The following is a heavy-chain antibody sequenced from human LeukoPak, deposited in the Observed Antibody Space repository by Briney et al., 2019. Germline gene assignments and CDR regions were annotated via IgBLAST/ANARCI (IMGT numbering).Heavy chain of an antibody. Sequence: SETLSLTCTVSGGSISSYYWSWIRQPPGKGLEGIGYIYNSGSTNYNPSLKSRVTISVDTSKNQVSLKLSSVTAADTAVYYCARFQSSSSWDYYYGLDGWGQGTTVTVSS. V-gene: IGHV4-59*01. CDR2: IYNSGST. D-gene: IGHD2-2*01. J-gene: IGHJ6*02. CDR3: ARFQSSSSWDYYYGLDG. CDR1: GGSISSYY.